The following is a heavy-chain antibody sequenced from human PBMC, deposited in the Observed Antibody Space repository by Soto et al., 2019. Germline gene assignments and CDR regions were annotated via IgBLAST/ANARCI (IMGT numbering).Heavy chain of an antibody. CDR1: GFTFSSYD. Sequence: GGSLRLSCAASGFTFSSYDMHWVRQATGKGLEWVSAIGTAGDTYYPGSVKGRFTISRENAKNSLYLQMNSLRAGDTAVYYCARDAGIVGATKGWYFDLWGRGTLVTVSS. CDR2: IGTAGDT. J-gene: IGHJ2*01. CDR3: ARDAGIVGATKGWYFDL. V-gene: IGHV3-13*01. D-gene: IGHD1-26*01.